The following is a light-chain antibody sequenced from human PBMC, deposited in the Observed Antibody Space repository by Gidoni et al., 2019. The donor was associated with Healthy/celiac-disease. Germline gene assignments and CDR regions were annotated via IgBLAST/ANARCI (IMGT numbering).Light chain of an antibody. V-gene: IGKV3-20*01. CDR1: QSVSSSY. Sequence: DIVLTQSPGTLSLSPGERATLSCRASQSVSSSYLAWYQQKPGQAPRLLIYGASSRATGIPDRFSGSGSGTDFTLTISRLEPEDFAVYYCQQYGSSPCSFDQGTKLEIK. CDR2: GAS. CDR3: QQYGSSPCS. J-gene: IGKJ2*04.